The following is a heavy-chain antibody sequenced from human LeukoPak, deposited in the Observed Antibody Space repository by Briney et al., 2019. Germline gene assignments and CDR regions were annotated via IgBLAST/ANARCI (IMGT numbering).Heavy chain of an antibody. V-gene: IGHV3-30*18. CDR3: AKDTRAYGDYEGAFDI. D-gene: IGHD4-17*01. Sequence: QPGGSLRLSCAASGFTFSSYGMHWVRQAPGKGLEWVTVISYDGSNKYYADSVKGRFTISRDNSKNTLYLQMNSLRAEDTAVYYCAKDTRAYGDYEGAFDIWGQGTMVTVSS. CDR1: GFTFSSYG. J-gene: IGHJ3*02. CDR2: ISYDGSNK.